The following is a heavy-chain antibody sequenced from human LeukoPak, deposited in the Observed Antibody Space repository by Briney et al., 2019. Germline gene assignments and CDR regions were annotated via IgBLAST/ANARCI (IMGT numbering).Heavy chain of an antibody. V-gene: IGHV4-39*01. Sequence: PSGTRAPTGQVPGGPITSSTYSWGGIRQTPGKGRARVWRLYDGGTTYYTPSLKSRVTISVDTSKSQFSLKLTSVTAADTAVYYCGSGKILQYFDWHNNWFDPWGQGTLVTVSS. D-gene: IGHD3-9*01. CDR2: LYDGGTT. CDR1: GGPITSSTYS. CDR3: GSGKILQYFDWHNNWFDP. J-gene: IGHJ5*02.